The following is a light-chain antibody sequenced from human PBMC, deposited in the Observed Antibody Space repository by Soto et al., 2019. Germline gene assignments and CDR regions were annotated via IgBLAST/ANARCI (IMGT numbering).Light chain of an antibody. Sequence: SYELTQPPSVSVAPGKTARITCGGNNIGSKSVHWYQQKPGQAPVLVIYYDSDRPSGIPERFSGSNSGNTATLPISMVEAGDEADYYCQVWDSSSDHYVFGTGTKLTVL. CDR1: NIGSKS. CDR2: YDS. J-gene: IGLJ1*01. V-gene: IGLV3-21*04. CDR3: QVWDSSSDHYV.